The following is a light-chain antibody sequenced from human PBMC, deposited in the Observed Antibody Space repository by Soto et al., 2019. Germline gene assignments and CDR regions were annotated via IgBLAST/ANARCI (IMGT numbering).Light chain of an antibody. V-gene: IGLV2-23*02. CDR2: EVT. J-gene: IGLJ1*01. CDR1: SSDVGTYNF. CDR3: CSYGGSSALPYV. Sequence: QSALAQPASVSGSPEQSVTISCTGTSSDVGTYNFVSWYQQHPGKAPKLIIYEVTERPSGVSNRFSGSKFGNTASLTISGLLPEDEADYYCCSYGGSSALPYVFGTGTKVTVL.